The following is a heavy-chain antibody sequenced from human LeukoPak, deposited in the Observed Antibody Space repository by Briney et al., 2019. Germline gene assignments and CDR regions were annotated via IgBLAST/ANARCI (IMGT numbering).Heavy chain of an antibody. CDR1: GYSFTSYW. J-gene: IGHJ4*02. D-gene: IGHD3-22*01. V-gene: IGHV5-10-1*01. CDR3: AIGSGFYGLSYFDY. Sequence: PGESLKISCKGSGYSFTSYWISWVRQMPGTGLEWIGRIDPTDSYTNYNPSFQGHVIISADKSISTVYLQWSGLKASDTAMYYCAIGSGFYGLSYFDYWGQGTLVTVSS. CDR2: IDPTDSYT.